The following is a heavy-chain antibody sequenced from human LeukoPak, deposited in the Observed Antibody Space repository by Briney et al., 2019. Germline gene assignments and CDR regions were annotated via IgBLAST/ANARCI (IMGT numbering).Heavy chain of an antibody. V-gene: IGHV3-48*02. CDR1: GFTFSAYS. J-gene: IGHJ4*02. D-gene: IGHD6-19*01. CDR3: ARVRSGWYYDY. CDR2: VTPSSDVV. Sequence: PGGSLRLSCAASGFTFSAYSMSWVRQAPGKGLEWVSFVTPSSDVVFCADSVKGRFTISRDNAKNSLYLQMNSLIDEDTAIYYCARVRSGWYYDYWGQGTLVTVSS.